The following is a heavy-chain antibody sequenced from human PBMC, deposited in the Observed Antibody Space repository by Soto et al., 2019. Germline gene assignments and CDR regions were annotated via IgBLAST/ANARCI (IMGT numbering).Heavy chain of an antibody. CDR2: INHLGSI. CDR1: GGSLSDYF. V-gene: IGHV4-34*01. D-gene: IGHD2-2*01. CDR3: ASVVPAARFDP. Sequence: PSETLSLTYVVSGGSLSDYFWSWIRQPPGMALEWIGEINHLGSINYNPSLKSRVTMSVDTSKNQFSLTLSSVTAADTAVYYCASVVPAARFDPWGQGTLVTVSS. J-gene: IGHJ5*02.